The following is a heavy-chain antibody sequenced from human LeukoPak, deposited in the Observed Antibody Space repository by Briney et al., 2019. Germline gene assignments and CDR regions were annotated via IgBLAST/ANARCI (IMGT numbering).Heavy chain of an antibody. CDR2: IYTSGST. V-gene: IGHV4-4*07. CDR3: ARAADYGARGAFDI. CDR1: GVSISSYS. J-gene: IGHJ3*02. Sequence: SETLSLTCTVSGVSISSYSLSWIRQPAGEGLEWIGGIYTSGSTNYNPSLKSRVTMSVHTSKIQFYLKLGSVTAADTAVYYCARAADYGARGAFDIWGQGTMVTV. D-gene: IGHD4-17*01.